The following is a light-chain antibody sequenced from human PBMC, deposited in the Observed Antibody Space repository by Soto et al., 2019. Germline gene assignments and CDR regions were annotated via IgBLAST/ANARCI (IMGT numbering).Light chain of an antibody. J-gene: IGKJ1*01. CDR3: QQYGSSPPWT. CDR1: KSVSNNY. V-gene: IGKV3-20*01. CDR2: GAS. Sequence: EIVLTQSPATLSLSPGERATLSCRASKSVSNNYLAWFQHKPGQAPRLLIFGASTRATGIPDRFSGSGSGTRFTLTISSLEPEDVAVYYCQQYGSSPPWTLGQGTKVDIK.